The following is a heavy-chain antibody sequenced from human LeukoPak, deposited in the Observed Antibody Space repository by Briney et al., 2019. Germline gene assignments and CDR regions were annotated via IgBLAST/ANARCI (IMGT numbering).Heavy chain of an antibody. CDR3: ARYSFGIAAAVKPRALFDI. CDR1: GYTFTSYG. V-gene: IGHV1-18*01. CDR2: ISAYNGNT. J-gene: IGHJ3*02. Sequence: ASVKVSCKASGYTFTSYGISWVRQAPGQGLEWMGWISAYNGNTNYAQKLQGRVTMTTDTSTSTAYMELRSLRSDDTAVYYCARYSFGIAAAVKPRALFDIWGQGTMVTVSS. D-gene: IGHD6-13*01.